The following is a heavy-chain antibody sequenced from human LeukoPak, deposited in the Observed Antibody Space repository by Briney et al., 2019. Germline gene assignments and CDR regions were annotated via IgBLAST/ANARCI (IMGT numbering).Heavy chain of an antibody. J-gene: IGHJ4*02. CDR3: AQYIRQSGTYYFDY. CDR2: INHSGST. Sequence: SETLSLTCAVYGGSFSGYYWSWIRQPPGKGLEWNGEINHSGSTNYNPSLKSRVTISVDTSKNQFSLKLSSVTAADTAVYYCAQYIRQSGTYYFDYWGQGTLVTVSS. CDR1: GGSFSGYY. D-gene: IGHD3-10*01. V-gene: IGHV4-34*01.